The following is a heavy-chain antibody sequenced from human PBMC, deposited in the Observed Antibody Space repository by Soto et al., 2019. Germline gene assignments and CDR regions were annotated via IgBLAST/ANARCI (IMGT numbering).Heavy chain of an antibody. CDR3: ARDPVRRITIFGVVIPTLDDAFDI. CDR2: INHSGSN. Sequence: SETLSLTCAVYGGSFSGYYWSWIRQPPGKGLEWIGEINHSGSNNYNPSLKSRVTISVDTSKNQFSLKLSSVTAADTAVYYCARDPVRRITIFGVVIPTLDDAFDIWGQGTMVTVSS. J-gene: IGHJ3*02. CDR1: GGSFSGYY. D-gene: IGHD3-3*01. V-gene: IGHV4-34*09.